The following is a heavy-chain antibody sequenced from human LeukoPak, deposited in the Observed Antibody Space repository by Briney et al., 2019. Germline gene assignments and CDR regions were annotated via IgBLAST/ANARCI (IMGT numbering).Heavy chain of an antibody. D-gene: IGHD6-13*01. CDR2: IYYSGST. CDR3: ARDNRRVYYYYYMDV. V-gene: IGHV4-39*07. CDR1: GGSISSSSYY. Sequence: PSETLSLTCTVSGGSISSSSYYWGWIRQPPGKGLEWIGSIYYSGSTYYNPSLKSRVTISVDTSKNQFSLKLSSVTAADTAVYYCARDNRRVYYYYYMDVWGKGTTVTVSS. J-gene: IGHJ6*03.